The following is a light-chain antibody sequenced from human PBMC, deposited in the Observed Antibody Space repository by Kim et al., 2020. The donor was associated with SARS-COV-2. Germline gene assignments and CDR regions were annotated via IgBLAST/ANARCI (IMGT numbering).Light chain of an antibody. CDR1: KLGDKY. CDR3: QAWDSSTLVV. J-gene: IGLJ2*01. CDR2: QDS. Sequence: SYELTQPPSVSVSPGQTASITCSGDKLGDKYACWYQQKPGQSPVLVTYQDSKRPSGIPERFSGSNSGNTATLTISGTQAMDEADYYCQAWDSSTLVVFGGGTQLTVL. V-gene: IGLV3-1*01.